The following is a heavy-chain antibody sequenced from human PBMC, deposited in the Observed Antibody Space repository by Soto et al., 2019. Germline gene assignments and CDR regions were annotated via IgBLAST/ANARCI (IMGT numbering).Heavy chain of an antibody. CDR3: AKVETLLWAVNDAFDI. V-gene: IGHV4-59*01. J-gene: IGHJ3*02. Sequence: YLTCTVSGSSISGYYWSCIRQPPGKGLEWIGYIYYSGSTNYNPSLKSRVTISVDTSKNQFSLKLSSVTAADTAVYYCAKVETLLWAVNDAFDIWGQ. D-gene: IGHD2-15*01. CDR1: GSSISGYY. CDR2: IYYSGST.